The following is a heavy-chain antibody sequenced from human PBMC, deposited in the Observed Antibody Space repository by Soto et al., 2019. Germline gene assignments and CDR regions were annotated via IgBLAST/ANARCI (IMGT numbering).Heavy chain of an antibody. J-gene: IGHJ4*02. CDR1: GYSFTSYW. CDR3: ARIRLRYFDWYDY. D-gene: IGHD3-9*01. Sequence: GESLKISCKGSGYSFTSYWIGWVRQMPGKGLEWMGIIYPGDSDTRYSPSVQGRVTISADKSISTAYLQWSSLKASDTAMYYCARIRLRYFDWYDYWGQGTLVTVSS. V-gene: IGHV5-51*01. CDR2: IYPGDSDT.